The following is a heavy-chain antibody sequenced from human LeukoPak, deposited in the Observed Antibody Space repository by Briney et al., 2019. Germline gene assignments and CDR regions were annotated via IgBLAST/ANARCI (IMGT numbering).Heavy chain of an antibody. CDR3: ARDDDWNYEDY. D-gene: IGHD1-7*01. CDR1: GFTFSNYW. V-gene: IGHV3-7*01. J-gene: IGHJ4*02. CDR2: IKQDGSEK. Sequence: GGSLRLSCVASGFTFSNYWMGWVRQAPGKGLQWVANIKQDGSEKYYVDSVKGRFTISRDNAKKSLYLQMHSLRAEDTAVYYCARDDDWNYEDYWGQGTLVTVSS.